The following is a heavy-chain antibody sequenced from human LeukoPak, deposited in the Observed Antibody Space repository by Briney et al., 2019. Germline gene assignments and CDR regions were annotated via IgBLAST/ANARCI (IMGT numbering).Heavy chain of an antibody. CDR3: AKGWSIYYDGSGFPDY. Sequence: PGGSLRLSCVASGFTFSSYAMSWVRQAPGKGLEWVSAISGSGGSTYYADSVKGRFTISRDNSKNTLYLQMNSLRAEDTAVYFCAKGWSIYYDGSGFPDYWGQGTLVTVSS. D-gene: IGHD3-22*01. V-gene: IGHV3-23*01. J-gene: IGHJ4*02. CDR2: ISGSGGST. CDR1: GFTFSSYA.